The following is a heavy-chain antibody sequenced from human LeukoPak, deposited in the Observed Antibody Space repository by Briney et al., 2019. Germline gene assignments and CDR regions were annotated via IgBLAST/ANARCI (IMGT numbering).Heavy chain of an antibody. J-gene: IGHJ3*02. CDR1: GGSINNNY. CDR3: ARLMSGIVGPPFHI. V-gene: IGHV4-4*09. D-gene: IGHD1-26*01. CDR2: IYTRGST. Sequence: SETLSLTCTVSGGSINNNYRSWIRQPPGKGLEWVGYIYTRGSTNYNPSLKSRVTISVDMSKNQFSLKLSSVTAADTAVYYCARLMSGIVGPPFHIWGQGTMVTVSS.